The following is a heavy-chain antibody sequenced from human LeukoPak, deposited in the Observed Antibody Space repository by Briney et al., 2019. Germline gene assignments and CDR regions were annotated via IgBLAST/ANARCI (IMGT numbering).Heavy chain of an antibody. V-gene: IGHV3-74*01. CDR3: ARRNY. CDR2: INGDGSTT. J-gene: IGHJ4*02. Sequence: GGSLRLSCAASGFTFSSCWMHWVRQAPGKGLVWVSRINGDGSTTGYADSVKGRFTISRDNAKNTLYLQMNTLRAEDTAVYYCARRNYWGQGTLVTVSS. CDR1: GFTFSSCW.